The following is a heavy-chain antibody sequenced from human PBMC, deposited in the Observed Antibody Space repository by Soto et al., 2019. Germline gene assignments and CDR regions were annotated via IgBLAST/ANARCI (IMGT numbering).Heavy chain of an antibody. Sequence: QVQLQESGPGLVKPSQTLSLTCTVSGGSISSGGYYWSWIRQHPGKGLEWIGYIYYSGSTYYNPSLKSRVTISVDTSKNQFSLKLSSVTAADTAVYYCARERATTLTTVSNYYYMDVWGKGTTVTVSS. J-gene: IGHJ6*03. CDR3: ARERATTLTTVSNYYYMDV. CDR1: GGSISSGGYY. D-gene: IGHD4-17*01. CDR2: IYYSGST. V-gene: IGHV4-31*03.